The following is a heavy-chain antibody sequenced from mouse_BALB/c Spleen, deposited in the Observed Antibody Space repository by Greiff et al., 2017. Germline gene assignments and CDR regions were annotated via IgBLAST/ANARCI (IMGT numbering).Heavy chain of an antibody. CDR3: VREDWSFAY. CDR1: GFSLTSYD. J-gene: IGHJ3*01. CDR2: IWTGGGT. V-gene: IGHV2-9-2*01. D-gene: IGHD4-1*01. Sequence: QVQLQQSGPGLVAPSQSLSITCTVSGFSLTSYDISWIRQPPGKGLEWLGVIWTGGGTNYNSAFMSRLSISKDNSKSQVFLKMNSLQTDDTAIYYCVREDWSFAYWGQGTLVTVSA.